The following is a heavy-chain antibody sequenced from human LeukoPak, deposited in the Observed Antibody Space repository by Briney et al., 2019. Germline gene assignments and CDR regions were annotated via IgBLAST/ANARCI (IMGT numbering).Heavy chain of an antibody. CDR1: GGSFSDYY. CDR2: INHSGST. Sequence: PSETLSLTCAVYGGSFSDYYWSWIRQPPGKGLEWIGEINHSGSTNYNPSLKSRVTISVDTSKNQFSLRLSSVTAADTAVYYCATHTITEDAFDIWGQGTMVTVSS. J-gene: IGHJ3*02. CDR3: ATHTITEDAFDI. V-gene: IGHV4-34*01. D-gene: IGHD5-12*01.